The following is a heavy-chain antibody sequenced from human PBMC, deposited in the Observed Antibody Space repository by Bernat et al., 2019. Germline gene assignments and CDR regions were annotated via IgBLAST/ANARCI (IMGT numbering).Heavy chain of an antibody. CDR2: INSDESGT. CDR3: ARGGIAARIDY. V-gene: IGHV3-74*01. CDR1: GFTFSDYW. Sequence: EVQLVESGGGLVQPGGSLRLSCAASGFTFSDYWMHWVRQAPGKGLLWVSRINSDESGTSYADSVKGRVAISRDNAKNTLYLQMNSLRAEDTAVYYCARGGIAARIDYWGQGTLVTVSS. D-gene: IGHD6-6*01. J-gene: IGHJ4*02.